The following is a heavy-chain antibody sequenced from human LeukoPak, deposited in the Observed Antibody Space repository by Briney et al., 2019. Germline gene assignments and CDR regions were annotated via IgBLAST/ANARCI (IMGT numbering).Heavy chain of an antibody. CDR3: ARVSHYYYYGMDV. Sequence: ASVKVSCKASGYTFTSYGISWVRQAPGQGLEWMGWISAYNGNTNYAQKFQGRVTMTRDTSISTAYMELSRLRSDDTAVYYCARVSHYYYYGMDVWGQGTTVTVSS. V-gene: IGHV1-18*01. CDR2: ISAYNGNT. CDR1: GYTFTSYG. J-gene: IGHJ6*02.